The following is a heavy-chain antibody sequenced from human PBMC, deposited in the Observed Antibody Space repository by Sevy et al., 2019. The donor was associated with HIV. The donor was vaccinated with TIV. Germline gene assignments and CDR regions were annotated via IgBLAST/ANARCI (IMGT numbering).Heavy chain of an antibody. D-gene: IGHD3-3*01. V-gene: IGHV3-11*04. Sequence: GGSLRLSCAASGFTFSDYYMSWIRQAPGKGLEWVSYITKSGTTTSYEDSVKGRFTISRDNAKNSLSLHRNSLTADDTAVYYCARDVGWLTGWGQGTLVTVSS. CDR3: ARDVGWLTG. CDR2: ITKSGTTT. CDR1: GFTFSDYY. J-gene: IGHJ4*02.